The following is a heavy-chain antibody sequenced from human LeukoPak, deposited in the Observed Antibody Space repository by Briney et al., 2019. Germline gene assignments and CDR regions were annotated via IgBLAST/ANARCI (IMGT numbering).Heavy chain of an antibody. CDR2: ISRSIT. J-gene: IGHJ6*02. CDR3: ARGHAPAPRSAMDV. V-gene: IGHV3-74*01. Sequence: GGSLRLSCAASGFSFSNFWMHWVRQAPGKGLVRVSHISRSITTYADSVKGRFTISRDNAENTLFLQMNSLRPEDTAVYYCARGHAPAPRSAMDVWGQGTTVTVSS. CDR1: GFSFSNFW.